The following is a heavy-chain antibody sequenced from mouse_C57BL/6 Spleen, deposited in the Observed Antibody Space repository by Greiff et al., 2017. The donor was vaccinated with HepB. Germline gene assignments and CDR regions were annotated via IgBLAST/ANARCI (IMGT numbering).Heavy chain of an antibody. CDR3: AREGWLLPSMDY. V-gene: IGHV1-82*01. CDR1: GYAFSSSW. CDR2: IYPGDGDT. Sequence: LVESGPELVKPGASVKISCKASGYAFSSSWMNWVKQRPGKGLEWIGRIYPGDGDTNYNGKFKGKATLTADKSSSTAYMQLSSLTSEDSAVYFCAREGWLLPSMDYWGQGTSVTVSS. J-gene: IGHJ4*01. D-gene: IGHD2-3*01.